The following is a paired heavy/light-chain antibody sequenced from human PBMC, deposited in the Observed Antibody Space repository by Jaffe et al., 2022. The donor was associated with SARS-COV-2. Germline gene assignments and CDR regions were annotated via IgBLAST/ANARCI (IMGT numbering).Heavy chain of an antibody. CDR2: ISGSGATI. Sequence: EVQLLESGGGLVQPGGSLRLSCAASGFTFGSYAMSWMRQVPGKGLEWVSSISGSGATIYYADSVQGRFTISRDHSKTTLYLHMRSLRVEDTAIYYCVKLAGQGWYPHIWGRGSLVTVSP. D-gene: IGHD6-19*01. CDR1: GFTFGSYA. CDR3: VKLAGQGWYPHI. J-gene: IGHJ4*02. V-gene: IGHV3-23*01.
Light chain of an antibody. CDR2: EDN. CDR3: YSADSSGSHWV. CDR1: ALPKKN. V-gene: IGLV3-10*01. Sequence: SYELTQPPSVSVSPGQTARISCSGDALPKKNAYWYQQKSGQAPVLVIYEDNKRPSEIPERFSASSSGTTATLTISGAQVEDEAVYHCYSADSSGSHWVFGGGTTLTVL. J-gene: IGLJ3*02.